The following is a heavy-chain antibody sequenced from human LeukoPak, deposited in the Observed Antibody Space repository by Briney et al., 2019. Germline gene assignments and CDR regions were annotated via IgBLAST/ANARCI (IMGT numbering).Heavy chain of an antibody. Sequence: GGSLRLSCAASGFTFRSYGMDWVRQAPGKGLEWVAFIRCDGNNKDYADSVKGRFTISRDNSKNTLYLQMNSLRVEDTAVYYCAKGYGDLVAFNIWGQGTMVTVSS. CDR1: GFTFRSYG. CDR3: AKGYGDLVAFNI. D-gene: IGHD4/OR15-4a*01. V-gene: IGHV3-30*02. CDR2: IRCDGNNK. J-gene: IGHJ3*02.